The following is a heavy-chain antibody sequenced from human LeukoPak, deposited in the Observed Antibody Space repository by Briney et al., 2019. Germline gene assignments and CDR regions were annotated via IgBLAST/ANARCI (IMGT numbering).Heavy chain of an antibody. J-gene: IGHJ4*02. CDR1: GFAFSSYW. CDR2: LNEDGSKR. D-gene: IGHD5-18*01. Sequence: PGGSLRLSCAASGFAFSSYWMTWVRQAPGKGLEWAASLNEDGSKRSYVGSVKGRFTISRDNAQKSLYLQMNSLTAEDTAVYYCARAVTSMDGYWGQGTQVTVSS. V-gene: IGHV3-7*03. CDR3: ARAVTSMDGY.